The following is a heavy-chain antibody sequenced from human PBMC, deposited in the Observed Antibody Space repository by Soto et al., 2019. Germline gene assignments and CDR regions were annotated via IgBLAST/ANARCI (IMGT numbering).Heavy chain of an antibody. D-gene: IGHD3-22*01. CDR2: INHSGST. CDR3: ASGKATYYYDSSGYYYLYGY. V-gene: IGHV4-34*01. CDR1: GGSYGGYD. J-gene: IGHJ4*02. Sequence: SETLSLRCAVEGGSYGGYDGSWIRQPPGTALEWIGEINHSGSTNYNPSRRSRVTISVDTSKNQFSLKLSSVTAAETAVYYCASGKATYYYDSSGYYYLYGYWGQGTLVTVSS.